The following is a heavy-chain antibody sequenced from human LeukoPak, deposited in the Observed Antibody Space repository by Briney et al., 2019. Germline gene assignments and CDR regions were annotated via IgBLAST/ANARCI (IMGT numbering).Heavy chain of an antibody. Sequence: GGSLRLSCAASGFSFSTSWMSWVRQAPGKGLEWVATIHVDGSQTYYVDSVRGRFTISRDNANNSAYLQMIRLRAEDTAVYYCARDRAYGTFDYWGQGTLAAVSS. V-gene: IGHV3-7*01. CDR3: ARDRAYGTFDY. D-gene: IGHD2-8*01. CDR2: IHVDGSQT. J-gene: IGHJ4*02. CDR1: GFSFSTSW.